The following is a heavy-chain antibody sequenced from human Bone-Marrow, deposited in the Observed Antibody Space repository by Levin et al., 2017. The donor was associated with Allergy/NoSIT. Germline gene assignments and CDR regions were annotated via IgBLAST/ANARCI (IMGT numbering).Heavy chain of an antibody. J-gene: IGHJ4*02. V-gene: IGHV4-61*03. CDR1: GGSVSSGSYY. D-gene: IGHD4-23*01. CDR2: IYHSGST. CDR3: ARGGYFGGLSFDC. Sequence: TPSETLSLTCTVSGGSVSSGSYYWSWIRQPPGMGLEWIAYIYHSGSTKYNPSLKSRVTISPDTSRNHFSLRLTSLTAADTAVYYCARGGYFGGLSFDCWGKGALVTVSS.